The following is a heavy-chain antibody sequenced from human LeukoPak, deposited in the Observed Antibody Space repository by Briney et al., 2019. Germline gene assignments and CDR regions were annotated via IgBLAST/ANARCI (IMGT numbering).Heavy chain of an antibody. V-gene: IGHV4-38-2*02. CDR1: GYSISSGYY. J-gene: IGHJ4*02. CDR3: ARHDYGDYAFDY. CDR2: IYHSGST. D-gene: IGHD4-17*01. Sequence: SETLSLTCTVSGYSISSGYYWGWIRQPPGKGLEWIGSIYHSGSTYYNPSLKSRVTISVDTSKNQFSLKLSSVTAADTAVYYCARHDYGDYAFDYWGQGTLVTVSS.